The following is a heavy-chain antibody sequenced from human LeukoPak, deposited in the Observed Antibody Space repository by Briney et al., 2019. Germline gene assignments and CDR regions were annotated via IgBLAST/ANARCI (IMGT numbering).Heavy chain of an antibody. CDR3: AKDRIWSGYSKYYFDC. D-gene: IGHD3-3*01. J-gene: IGHJ4*02. Sequence: GGSLRLSCAGSGFTLSSYAMNWVRQAPGKGLEWVSGISGSGGSTYYADSVKGRFTISRDNSKNTLYLQMNSLRAEDAAIYYCAKDRIWSGYSKYYFDCWGQGTLVTVSS. CDR2: ISGSGGST. CDR1: GFTLSSYA. V-gene: IGHV3-23*01.